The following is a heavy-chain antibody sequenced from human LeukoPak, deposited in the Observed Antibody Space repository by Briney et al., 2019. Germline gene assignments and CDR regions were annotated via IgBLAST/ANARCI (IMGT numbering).Heavy chain of an antibody. V-gene: IGHV3-74*01. CDR3: ARGVVGATFFDY. D-gene: IGHD1-26*01. CDR2: INSDGSSR. J-gene: IGHJ4*02. CDR1: GFTFSSYW. Sequence: GGSLRLSCAACGFTFSSYWMHWVRPAPGKGLVWVSRINSDGSSRSYADSVKGRFTISGDNAKNTLYLQMNSLRAEDTALDYCARGVVGATFFDYWGQGTLVTVSS.